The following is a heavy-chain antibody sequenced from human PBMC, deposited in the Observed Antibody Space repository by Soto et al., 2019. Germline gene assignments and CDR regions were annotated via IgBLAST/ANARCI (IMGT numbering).Heavy chain of an antibody. Sequence: QTGGSLRLSCVASGFTFGSHGVHWVRQAPGKGREWVAVISYDETNEHYVDSVKGRFTISRDNSKSILYLQMNRLSPEDTAVYKCAKDLRTTISDYGMDVWGQGTTVTVSS. CDR3: AKDLRTTISDYGMDV. CDR1: GFTFGSHG. J-gene: IGHJ6*02. V-gene: IGHV3-30*18. CDR2: ISYDETNE.